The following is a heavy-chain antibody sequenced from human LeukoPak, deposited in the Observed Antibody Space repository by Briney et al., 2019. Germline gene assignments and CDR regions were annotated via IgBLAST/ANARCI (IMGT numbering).Heavy chain of an antibody. J-gene: IGHJ4*02. CDR1: GGSISSYY. D-gene: IGHD6-6*01. CDR2: IYTSGST. Sequence: SETLSLTCTVSGGSISSYYWSWIRQPAGKGLEWIGRIYTSGSTNYNPSLKSRATMSVDTSKNQFSLKLSSVTAADTAVYYCARDQQEYSSWGYFDYWGQGTLVTVSS. V-gene: IGHV4-4*07. CDR3: ARDQQEYSSWGYFDY.